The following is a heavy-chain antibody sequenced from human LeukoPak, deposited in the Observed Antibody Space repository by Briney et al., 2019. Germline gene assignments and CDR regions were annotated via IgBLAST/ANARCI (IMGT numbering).Heavy chain of an antibody. CDR3: ARDPPAVAINTSA. Sequence: PGGSLRLSCAASGVTVSNNFMLWVRQAPGKGLEWVSLIFSGGDTQYADSVKGRFTISRDHSKNTVYLQMNSLRVEDTAVYYCARDPPAVAINTSAWGRGSLVTVSS. CDR1: GVTVSNNF. D-gene: IGHD6-19*01. V-gene: IGHV3-66*01. CDR2: IFSGGDT. J-gene: IGHJ4*02.